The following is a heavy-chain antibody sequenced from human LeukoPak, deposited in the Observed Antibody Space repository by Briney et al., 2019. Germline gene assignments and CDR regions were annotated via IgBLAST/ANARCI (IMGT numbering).Heavy chain of an antibody. CDR2: ISGSGGST. J-gene: IGHJ4*02. V-gene: IGHV3-23*01. CDR1: IFTFSIYA. CDR3: AKSIWYISSWYFDY. D-gene: IGHD6-13*01. Sequence: GGSVRLFCEASIFTFSIYAITCVRQSPGKGLEGVSAISGSGGSTYYADSVKGRFTISRDNSQYTLYLQMNSLRAEDTAVYYCAKSIWYISSWYFDYWGQGTLVTVSS.